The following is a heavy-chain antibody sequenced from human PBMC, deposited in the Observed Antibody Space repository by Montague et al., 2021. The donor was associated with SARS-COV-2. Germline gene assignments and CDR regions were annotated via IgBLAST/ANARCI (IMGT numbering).Heavy chain of an antibody. CDR1: GFTVSSNY. CDR2: IYSGGST. J-gene: IGHJ6*02. CDR3: ARDLTYGSGRSYYYYGMDV. D-gene: IGHD3-10*01. Sequence: SLRLSCAASGFTVSSNYMSWVRQAPGKGLEWVSVIYSGGSTYYADSVKGRFTISRYNSKSTLYLQMNSLRAEDTAVYYCARDLTYGSGRSYYYYGMDVWGQGTTVTVSS. V-gene: IGHV3-53*04.